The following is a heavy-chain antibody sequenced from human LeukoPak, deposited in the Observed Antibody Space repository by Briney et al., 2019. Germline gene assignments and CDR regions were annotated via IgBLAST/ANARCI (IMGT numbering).Heavy chain of an antibody. CDR2: INPNSSGT. V-gene: IGHV1-2*02. CDR1: GYTFTGYY. Sequence: ASVKVSCKASGYTFTGYYMHWVRQAPGQGLEWMGWINPNSSGTNYAQKFQGRVTMTRDTSISTAYMELSRLRSDDTAVYYCARDHNGYNPFDYWGQGTLVTVSS. CDR3: ARDHNGYNPFDY. J-gene: IGHJ4*02. D-gene: IGHD5-24*01.